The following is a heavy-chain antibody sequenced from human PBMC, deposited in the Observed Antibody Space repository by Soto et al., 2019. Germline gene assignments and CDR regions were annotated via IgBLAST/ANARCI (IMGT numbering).Heavy chain of an antibody. CDR2: IIPIFGTA. CDR1: GGTFSSYA. D-gene: IGHD2-15*01. J-gene: IGHJ4*02. CDR3: ARVDCSGGSCYSDY. Sequence: GASVKVSCKASGGTFSSYAISWVRQAPGQGLEWMGGIIPIFGTANYAQKFQGRVTITADESTSTAYMELRSLRSDDTAVYYCARVDCSGGSCYSDYWSQGTLVTVSS. V-gene: IGHV1-69*13.